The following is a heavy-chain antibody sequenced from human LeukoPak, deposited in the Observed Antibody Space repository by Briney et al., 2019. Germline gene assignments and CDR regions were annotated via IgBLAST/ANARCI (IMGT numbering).Heavy chain of an antibody. D-gene: IGHD3-10*01. CDR2: ISSSSSYI. CDR1: GFTFSTYS. V-gene: IGHV3-21*01. Sequence: GGSLRLSCAASGFTFSTYSMNWVRQAPGKGLEWVSSISSSSSYIYYADSVKGRFTISRDNAKNALYLQMNSLRAEDTAVYYCAKDLHYGSADYWGQGTLVTVSS. CDR3: AKDLHYGSADY. J-gene: IGHJ4*02.